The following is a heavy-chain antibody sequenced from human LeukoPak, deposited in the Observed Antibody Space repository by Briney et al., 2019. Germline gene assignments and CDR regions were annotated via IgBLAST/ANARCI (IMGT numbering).Heavy chain of an antibody. CDR3: ARDDSSGYGGPLVDY. CDR2: VIPILGIA. V-gene: IGHV1-69*04. CDR1: GGTFSSYA. J-gene: IGHJ4*02. D-gene: IGHD3-22*01. Sequence: SVKVSCKASGGTFSSYAISWVRQAPGQGLEWMGRVIPILGIANYAQKFQGRVTITADKSTSTAYMELSSLRSEDTAVYYCARDDSSGYGGPLVDYWGQGTLVTVSS.